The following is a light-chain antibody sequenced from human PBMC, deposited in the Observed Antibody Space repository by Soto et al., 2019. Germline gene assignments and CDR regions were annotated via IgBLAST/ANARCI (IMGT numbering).Light chain of an antibody. CDR1: QIISTY. J-gene: IGKJ1*01. CDR3: QQSDDMPWT. Sequence: DIQMTQSPSSLSASVGDTVTITCRASQIISTYLTWYQQKPGKAPELLIYAAYNLQSGVPSRFSGSGSGTEFTLTISSLQPEDFAAYYCQQSDDMPWTFGQGTKVEIK. CDR2: AAY. V-gene: IGKV1-39*01.